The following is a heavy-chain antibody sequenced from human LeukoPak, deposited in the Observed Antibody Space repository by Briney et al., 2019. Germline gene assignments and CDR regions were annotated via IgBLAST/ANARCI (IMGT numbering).Heavy chain of an antibody. V-gene: IGHV1-2*02. CDR2: INPNSGGT. CDR3: ARDISVVVVVAAYYFDY. CDR1: GHTFTGYY. J-gene: IGHJ4*02. Sequence: GASVKVSCKASGHTFTGYYMHWVRQAPGQGLEWMGWINPNSGGTNYAQKFQGRVTMTRDTSISTAYMELSRLRSDDTAVYYCARDISVVVVVAAYYFDYWGQGTLVTVSS. D-gene: IGHD2-15*01.